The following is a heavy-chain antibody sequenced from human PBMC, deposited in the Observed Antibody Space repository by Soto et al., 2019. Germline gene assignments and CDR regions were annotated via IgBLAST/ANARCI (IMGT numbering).Heavy chain of an antibody. D-gene: IGHD4-17*01. J-gene: IGHJ6*02. V-gene: IGHV3-23*01. Sequence: PGGSLRLSCAASGFTFSSYAMSWVRQAPGKGLEWVSTISGSGGSTYYADSVKGRFTISRDNSKNTLYLQMNSLRAEDTAVYYCAKDGPPTVRLGPRWVYYYYGMDVWGQGTTVTVSS. CDR1: GFTFSSYA. CDR3: AKDGPPTVRLGPRWVYYYYGMDV. CDR2: ISGSGGST.